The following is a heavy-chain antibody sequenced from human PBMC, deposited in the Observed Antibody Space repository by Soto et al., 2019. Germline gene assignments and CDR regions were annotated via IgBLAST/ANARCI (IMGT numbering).Heavy chain of an antibody. J-gene: IGHJ6*02. D-gene: IGHD3-3*01. CDR1: GFTFSSYW. Sequence: PVGSLRLSCAASGFTFSSYWMSWVRQAPGKGLEWVANIKQDGSEKYYVDSVKGRFTISRDNAKNSLYLQMNSLRAEDTAVYYCARDRVLRFLEWLPYYGMDVWGQGTTVTVSS. V-gene: IGHV3-7*01. CDR3: ARDRVLRFLEWLPYYGMDV. CDR2: IKQDGSEK.